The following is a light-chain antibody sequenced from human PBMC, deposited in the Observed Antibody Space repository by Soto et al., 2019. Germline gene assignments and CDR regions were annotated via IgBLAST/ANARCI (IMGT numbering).Light chain of an antibody. CDR3: QQRSSWPLT. CDR1: QDIDTY. Sequence: EIVLTQSPVTLSSSPGETVTLSYRASQDIDTYLAWYQQRPGQAPRLLIYDSSERATDVPGRFSGSGSGTDFTLTISSLESDDFAVYYCQQRSSWPLTFGQGTRLDI. V-gene: IGKV3-11*01. CDR2: DSS. J-gene: IGKJ5*01.